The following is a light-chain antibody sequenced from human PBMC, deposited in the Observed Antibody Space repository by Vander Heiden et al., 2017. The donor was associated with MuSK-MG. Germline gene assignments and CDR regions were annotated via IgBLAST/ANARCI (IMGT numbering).Light chain of an antibody. J-gene: IGLJ2*01. CDR3: CSYAGSYPYVV. V-gene: IGLV2-11*01. CDR1: SSDVGGYNY. Sequence: QSALTQPRSVSGSPGQSVTISCTGTSSDVGGYNYVSWYQQHPGKAPKLMIYDVSKRPSGVPDRFSGSKSGNMASLTIPGLQAEDEADYYCCSYAGSYPYVVFGGGTKLTVL. CDR2: DVS.